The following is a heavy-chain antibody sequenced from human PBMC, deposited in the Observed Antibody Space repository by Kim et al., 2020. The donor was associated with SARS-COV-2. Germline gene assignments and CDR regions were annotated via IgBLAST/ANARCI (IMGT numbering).Heavy chain of an antibody. Sequence: SVKVSCKASGGTFSSYAISWVRQAPGQGLEWMGGIIPIFGTANYAQKFQGRVTITADESTSTAYMELSSLRSEDTAVYYCARDPRYRYSSGWGDYYYGMDVWGQGTTVTVSS. CDR1: GGTFSSYA. J-gene: IGHJ6*02. D-gene: IGHD6-19*01. V-gene: IGHV1-69*13. CDR3: ARDPRYRYSSGWGDYYYGMDV. CDR2: IIPIFGTA.